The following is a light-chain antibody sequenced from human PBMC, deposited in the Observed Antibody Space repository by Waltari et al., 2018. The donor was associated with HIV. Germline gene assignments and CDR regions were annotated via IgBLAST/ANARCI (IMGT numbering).Light chain of an antibody. Sequence: SYELTQPPSVSVSPGQTASITCSGDKLGDKYVSWYQQKTGQSPVVVMYEDRKRPSGIPGAFSGSNSGNTATLTISGTQAMDEADYYCQAWDSSTVVFGGGTKLTVL. J-gene: IGLJ2*01. V-gene: IGLV3-1*01. CDR3: QAWDSSTVV. CDR2: EDR. CDR1: KLGDKY.